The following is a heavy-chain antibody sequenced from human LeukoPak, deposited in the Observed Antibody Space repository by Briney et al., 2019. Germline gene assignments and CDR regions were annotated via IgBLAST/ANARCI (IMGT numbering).Heavy chain of an antibody. CDR2: IYPRDCDT. CDR3: ARKFCSSTTCYVAFDM. J-gene: IGHJ3*02. V-gene: IGHV5-51*01. D-gene: IGHD2-2*01. CDR1: GYTFTNYW. Sequence: KVSCKGSGYTFTNYWIGWVRQMPGKALEYIGIIYPRDCDTSYSPSFEGQVTISADKSISTAYLQWSSLKASDTAMYFCARKFCSSTTCYVAFDMWGQGTMVTVSS.